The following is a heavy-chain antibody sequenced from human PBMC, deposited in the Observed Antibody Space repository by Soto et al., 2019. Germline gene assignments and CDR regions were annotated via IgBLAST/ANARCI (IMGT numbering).Heavy chain of an antibody. D-gene: IGHD6-13*01. V-gene: IGHV3-73*01. J-gene: IGHJ3*02. CDR2: IRSKANSYAT. CDR3: TRRGIAAAAASVGAFDI. Sequence: GGSLRLSCAASGFTFSGSAMHWVRQASGKGLEWVGRIRSKANSYATAYAASVKGRFTISRDDSKNTAYLQMNSLKTEDTAVYYFTRRGIAAAAASVGAFDIWGQGTMVTVSS. CDR1: GFTFSGSA.